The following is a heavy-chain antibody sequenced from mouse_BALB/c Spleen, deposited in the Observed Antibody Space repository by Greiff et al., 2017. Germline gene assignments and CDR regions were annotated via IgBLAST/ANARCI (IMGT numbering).Heavy chain of an antibody. Sequence: VKLQESGPGLVAPSQSLSLTCTVSGFSLTSYGVHWVRQPPGKGLEWLGVIWAGGSTNYNSALMSRLSISKDNSKSQVFLKMNRLQTDDTAMYCCARGGYLDYWGQGTTLTVSS. CDR1: GFSLTSYG. CDR3: ARGGYLDY. CDR2: IWAGGST. V-gene: IGHV2-9*02. J-gene: IGHJ2*01.